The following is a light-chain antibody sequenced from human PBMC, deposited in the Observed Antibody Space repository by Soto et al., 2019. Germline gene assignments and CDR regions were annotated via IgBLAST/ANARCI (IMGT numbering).Light chain of an antibody. CDR2: EAS. Sequence: EIVLTQSPATLSLSPGDRATLSCRASQSVSSYLAWYQQKPGQAPRLLIYEASNRATGIPARFSGSGAGTDFTLTISSLEPDGFAVYYCQQGSPRPGFGGGTKVEIK. CDR3: QQGSPRPG. J-gene: IGKJ4*01. V-gene: IGKV3-11*01. CDR1: QSVSSY.